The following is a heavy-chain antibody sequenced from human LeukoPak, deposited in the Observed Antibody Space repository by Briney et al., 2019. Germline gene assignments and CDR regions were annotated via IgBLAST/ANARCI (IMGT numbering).Heavy chain of an antibody. D-gene: IGHD6-13*01. CDR2: ICADDSNT. Sequence: GGSLRLSCATSGFTFSSYAMAWVRQAPGRGLEWVSSICADDSNTYYRDSVKDRFTISRDNSENTLYLQMNNLRAEDTALYYASGHGSSSYWGQGTLVAVSS. CDR3: SGHGSSSY. V-gene: IGHV3-23*01. CDR1: GFTFSSYA. J-gene: IGHJ4*02.